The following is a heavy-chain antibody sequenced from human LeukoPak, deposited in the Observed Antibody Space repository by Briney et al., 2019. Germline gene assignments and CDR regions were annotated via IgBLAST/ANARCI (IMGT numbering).Heavy chain of an antibody. CDR1: GFSISSGDYY. D-gene: IGHD6-13*01. V-gene: IGHV4-30-4*01. CDR2: IYYSGST. J-gene: IGHJ4*02. Sequence: SETLSLNCTVSGFSISSGDYYWSWIRQPPGKVLECIGYIYYSGSTYYNPSLNSRVTISVDTSKNQFSLKLSSVTAADTAVYYCARDFGYSSSWVFDYWGQGTLVTVSS. CDR3: ARDFGYSSSWVFDY.